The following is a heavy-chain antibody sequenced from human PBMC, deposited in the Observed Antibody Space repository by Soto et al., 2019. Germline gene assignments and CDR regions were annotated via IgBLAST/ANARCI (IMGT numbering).Heavy chain of an antibody. CDR2: INPNSGGT. CDR1: GYTFTGYY. V-gene: IGHV1-2*04. J-gene: IGHJ3*02. D-gene: IGHD3-16*02. CDR3: ARELWSSYDYIWGSYRHDAFDI. Sequence: ASVKVSCKASGYTFTGYYMHWVRQAPGQGLEWMGWINPNSGGTNYAQKFQGWVTMTRDTSISTAYMELSRLRSDDTAVYYCARELWSSYDYIWGSYRHDAFDIWGQGTMVTVSS.